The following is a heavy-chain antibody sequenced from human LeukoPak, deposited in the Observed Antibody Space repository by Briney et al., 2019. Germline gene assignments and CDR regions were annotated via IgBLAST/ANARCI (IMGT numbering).Heavy chain of an antibody. Sequence: SQTLSLTCTVSGGSISSGGYYWSWIRQHPGKGLEWIGYIYYSGSTNYNPSLKSRVTISVDTSKNQFSLKLSSVTAADTAVYYCAREHYYGSGSYYYGMDVWGQGTTVTVSS. D-gene: IGHD3-10*01. CDR3: AREHYYGSGSYYYGMDV. J-gene: IGHJ6*02. V-gene: IGHV4-31*03. CDR2: IYYSGST. CDR1: GGSISSGGYY.